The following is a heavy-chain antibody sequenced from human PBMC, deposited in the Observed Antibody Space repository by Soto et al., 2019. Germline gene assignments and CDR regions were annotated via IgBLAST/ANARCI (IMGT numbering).Heavy chain of an antibody. CDR2: IKSKTDGGTT. CDR3: TTDPYYYDSSGYYYYYGMAV. D-gene: IGHD3-22*01. J-gene: IGHJ6*02. CDR1: GFTFSNAW. Sequence: EVQLVESGGGLVKPGGSLRLSCAASGFTFSNAWMNWVRQAPGKGLEWVGRIKSKTDGGTTDYAAPVKGRFTISRDDSKNTLYLQMNSLKTESTAVYYCTTDPYYYDSSGYYYYYGMAVWAQGTTVTVSS. V-gene: IGHV3-15*07.